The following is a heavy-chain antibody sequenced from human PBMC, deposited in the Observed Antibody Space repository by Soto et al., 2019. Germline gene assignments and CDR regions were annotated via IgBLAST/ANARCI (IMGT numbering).Heavy chain of an antibody. CDR2: LFYSGGT. CDR3: ARRGGGDYLFDS. CDR1: GDSISGSQW. Sequence: PSETLSLTCAVSGDSISGSQWWSWVRQPPGKGLEWIGHLFYSGGTYYNPSLKSRVSISVDTSKNEFSLKLTSITAADTAIYFCARRGGGDYLFDSWGQGILVTVSS. J-gene: IGHJ4*02. V-gene: IGHV4-4*02. D-gene: IGHD4-17*01.